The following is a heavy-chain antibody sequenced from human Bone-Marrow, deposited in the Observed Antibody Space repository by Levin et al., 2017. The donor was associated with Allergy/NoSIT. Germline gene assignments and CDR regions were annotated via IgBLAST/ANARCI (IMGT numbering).Heavy chain of an antibody. V-gene: IGHV3-30*03. J-gene: IGHJ4*02. CDR2: ISYDGSNK. CDR3: ASEWELLH. D-gene: IGHD1-26*01. Sequence: GESLKISCAASGFTFSSYGMHWVRQAPGKGLEWVAVISYDGSNKYYADSVKGRFTISRDNSKNTLYLQMNSLRAEDTAVYYCASEWELLHWGQGTLVTVSS. CDR1: GFTFSSYG.